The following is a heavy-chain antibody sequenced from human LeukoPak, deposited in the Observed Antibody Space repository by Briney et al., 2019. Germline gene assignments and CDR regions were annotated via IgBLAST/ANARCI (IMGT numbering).Heavy chain of an antibody. D-gene: IGHD6-19*01. CDR1: GFTFSSYW. J-gene: IGHJ5*02. CDR3: ARGSIAVAGRGSDNWFDP. CDR2: IKQDGSGK. Sequence: GGSLRLSCAASGFTFSSYWMSWVRQAPGKGLEWVANIKQDGSGKYYVDSVKGRFTISRDNAKNSLYLQMNSLRAEDTAVYYCARGSIAVAGRGSDNWFDPWGQGTLVTVSS. V-gene: IGHV3-7*01.